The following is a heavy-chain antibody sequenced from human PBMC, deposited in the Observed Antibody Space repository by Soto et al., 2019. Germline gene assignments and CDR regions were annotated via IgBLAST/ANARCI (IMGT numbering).Heavy chain of an antibody. J-gene: IGHJ4*02. CDR2: ISGSGGST. Sequence: GGSLRLSCAASGFTFSTYAMSWVRQAPGKGLEWVSAISGSGGSTYYADSVKGRFTISRDNSKNTLYLQMNSLRAEDTAVYYCAKDRPAYYYDSSGYYSVWGQGTLVTVSS. CDR1: GFTFSTYA. D-gene: IGHD3-22*01. CDR3: AKDRPAYYYDSSGYYSV. V-gene: IGHV3-23*01.